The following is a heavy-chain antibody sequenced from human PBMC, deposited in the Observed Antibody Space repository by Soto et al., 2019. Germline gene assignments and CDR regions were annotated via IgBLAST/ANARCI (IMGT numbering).Heavy chain of an antibody. Sequence: QVQLVQSGAEVKKPGASVKVSCKASGYIFSKYGFTWVRQAPGRGLEWMGWISTDNSNTNYAQRFQGRVTMTTDTSANTAYMELRNLRSDDTAVYFCARSIGLPPVVGYFFDYWGQGTLVTVSS. CDR2: ISTDNSNT. CDR1: GYIFSKYG. D-gene: IGHD6-19*01. CDR3: ARSIGLPPVVGYFFDY. V-gene: IGHV1-18*01. J-gene: IGHJ4*02.